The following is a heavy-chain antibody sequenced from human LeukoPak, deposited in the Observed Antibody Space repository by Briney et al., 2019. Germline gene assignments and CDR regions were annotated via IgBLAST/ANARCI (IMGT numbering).Heavy chain of an antibody. CDR2: MNPNSGNT. D-gene: IGHD3-3*01. CDR1: GYTFTSYD. J-gene: IGHJ4*02. V-gene: IGHV1-8*01. CDR3: ARGDRSITIFGVVITLYYFDY. Sequence: ASVTVSFKASGYTFTSYDINWVRQAAGQGIERMGWMNPNSGNTGYAQKFQGRVTMTRNTSISTAHMELSSLRSEDSAVYYCARGDRSITIFGVVITLYYFDYWGQGTLVTVSS.